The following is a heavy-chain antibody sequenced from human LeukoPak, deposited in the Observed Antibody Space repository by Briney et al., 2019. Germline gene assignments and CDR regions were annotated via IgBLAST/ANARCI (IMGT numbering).Heavy chain of an antibody. CDR3: AREEWYYDSSGYTLFDY. V-gene: IGHV4-61*02. CDR2: IYTSGST. Sequence: NPSETLSLTCTVSGGSISSSSYYWGWIRQPAGKGLEWIGRIYTSGSTNYNPSLKSRVTMSVDTSKNQFSLKLSSVTAADTAVYYCAREEWYYDSSGYTLFDYWGQGTLVTVSS. D-gene: IGHD3-22*01. J-gene: IGHJ4*02. CDR1: GGSISSSSYY.